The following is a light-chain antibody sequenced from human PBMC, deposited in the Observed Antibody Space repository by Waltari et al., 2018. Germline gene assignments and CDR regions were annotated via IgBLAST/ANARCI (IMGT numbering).Light chain of an antibody. CDR2: AAS. Sequence: DIQMTQSPSSLSASVGDSVTITCRASQSISNYLNWYQQKPGTAPKLLIYAASSLLNGVPARFSGSGSGTDFTLTISSLHPEDFATYYCQQSYSTRPWTFAQGTKVEIK. V-gene: IGKV1-39*01. J-gene: IGKJ1*01. CDR3: QQSYSTRPWT. CDR1: QSISNY.